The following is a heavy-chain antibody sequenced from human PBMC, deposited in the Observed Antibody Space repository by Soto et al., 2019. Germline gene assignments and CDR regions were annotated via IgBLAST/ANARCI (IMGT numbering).Heavy chain of an antibody. J-gene: IGHJ2*01. Sequence: QVQLVQSGAEVKKPGSSVKVSCEASGGTFSSNTISWVRQAPGQGLEWMGGIIPIFGAANYAQKFQGRVTVTADESTSTAHMELRSLRSDDTVVYYCARGRGSAVAGNWYFDLWGRGTLVTVSS. V-gene: IGHV1-69*12. CDR2: IIPIFGAA. CDR1: GGTFSSNT. D-gene: IGHD6-19*01. CDR3: ARGRGSAVAGNWYFDL.